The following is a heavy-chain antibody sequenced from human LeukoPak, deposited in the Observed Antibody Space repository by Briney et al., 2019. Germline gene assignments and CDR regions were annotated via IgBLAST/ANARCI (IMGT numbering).Heavy chain of an antibody. CDR3: ARGPDYFDDLTGYYAFFDY. Sequence: SETLSLTCSVSGGAISSSDYNWGWIRQPPGRGLEWIGSIYYGGSTYYNPSLKSRVTISVDTSKNQFSLKLTSVTAADTAVYYCARGPDYFDDLTGYYAFFDYWGQGTLVPVSS. V-gene: IGHV4-39*01. CDR2: IYYGGST. CDR1: GGAISSSDYN. D-gene: IGHD3-9*01. J-gene: IGHJ4*02.